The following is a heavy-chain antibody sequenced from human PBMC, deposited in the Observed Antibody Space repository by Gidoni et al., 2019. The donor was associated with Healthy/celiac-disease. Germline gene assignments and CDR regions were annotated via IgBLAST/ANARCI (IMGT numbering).Heavy chain of an antibody. J-gene: IGHJ4*02. CDR2: ISWNSGSI. Sequence: EVQLVESGGGLVQPGRSLRLSCAASGFTFDDYAMHWVRQAPGKGLEWVSGISWNSGSIGYADSVKGRFTISRDNAKNSLYLQMNSLRAEDTALYYCAKDIGVGATETGYFDYWGQGTLVTVSS. CDR1: GFTFDDYA. D-gene: IGHD1-26*01. CDR3: AKDIGVGATETGYFDY. V-gene: IGHV3-9*01.